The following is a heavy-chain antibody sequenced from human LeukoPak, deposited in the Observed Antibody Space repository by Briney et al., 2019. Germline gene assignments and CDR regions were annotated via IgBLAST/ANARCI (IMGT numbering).Heavy chain of an antibody. CDR1: GFTFSSYS. CDR2: ISSSSSYI. J-gene: IGHJ3*02. Sequence: GGSLRLSCAASGFTFSSYSMNWVRQAPGKGLEWVSSISSSSSYIYYADSVKGRFTISRDNAKNSLYLQMNSLRAEDTAVYYCARTTGYYDSSGYPHGAFDIWGQGTMVTVSS. CDR3: ARTTGYYDSSGYPHGAFDI. V-gene: IGHV3-21*01. D-gene: IGHD3-22*01.